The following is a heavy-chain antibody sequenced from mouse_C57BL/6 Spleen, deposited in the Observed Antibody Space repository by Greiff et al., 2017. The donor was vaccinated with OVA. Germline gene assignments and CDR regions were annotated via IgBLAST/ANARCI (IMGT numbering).Heavy chain of an antibody. Sequence: EVQLQQSGPELVKPGASVKISCKASGYTFTDYYMNWVKQSHGKSLEWIGDINPNNGGTSYNQKFKGKATLTVDKSSSTAYMELRSLTSEDSAVYYCAIYYGNPWFAYWGQGTLVTVSA. CDR1: GYTFTDYY. J-gene: IGHJ3*01. V-gene: IGHV1-26*01. CDR2: INPNNGGT. D-gene: IGHD2-1*01. CDR3: AIYYGNPWFAY.